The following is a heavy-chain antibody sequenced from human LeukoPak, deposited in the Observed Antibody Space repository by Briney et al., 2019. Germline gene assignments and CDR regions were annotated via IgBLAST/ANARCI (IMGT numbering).Heavy chain of an antibody. V-gene: IGHV4-34*01. D-gene: IGHD5-18*01. CDR2: INHSGST. Sequence: PSETLSLTCAVYGGSFSGYYWSWIRQPPGKGLERIGEINHSGSTNYNPSLKSRVTISVDTSKNQFSLKLSSVTAADTAVYYCARNRGYRSLSRAGPYYYYMDVWGKGTTVTISS. CDR1: GGSFSGYY. J-gene: IGHJ6*03. CDR3: ARNRGYRSLSRAGPYYYYMDV.